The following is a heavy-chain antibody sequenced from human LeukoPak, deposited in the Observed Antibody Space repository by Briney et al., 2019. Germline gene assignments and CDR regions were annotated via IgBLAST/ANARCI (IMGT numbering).Heavy chain of an antibody. J-gene: IGHJ6*02. V-gene: IGHV3-23*01. Sequence: RPGGSLRLSCAASGFTFSSYSMSWVRQAPGKGLEWVSTISGSGGSTYYADSVKGRFTISRDNFKNTLYVQMNSLRAEDTAVYYCAKDRGGGSSLNDYYGMDVWGQGTTVTVSS. CDR2: ISGSGGST. D-gene: IGHD1-26*01. CDR1: GFTFSSYS. CDR3: AKDRGGGSSLNDYYGMDV.